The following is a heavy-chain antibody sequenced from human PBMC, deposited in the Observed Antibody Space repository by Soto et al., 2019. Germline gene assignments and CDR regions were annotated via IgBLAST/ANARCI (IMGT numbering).Heavy chain of an antibody. CDR2: VSGGSGTT. CDR3: AKWNGYGDH. V-gene: IGHV3-23*01. J-gene: IGHJ4*02. Sequence: EVQLLESGGGLVQPGGSLRLSCAVSGFSFSTYGVTWVRQAPGKGLEWVSGVSGGSGTTHYADSVKGRFTITGDTSKNTVYLQMNSLRVEDTAVYYCAKWNGYGDHWGQGTLVTVSS. CDR1: GFSFSTYG. D-gene: IGHD1-1*01.